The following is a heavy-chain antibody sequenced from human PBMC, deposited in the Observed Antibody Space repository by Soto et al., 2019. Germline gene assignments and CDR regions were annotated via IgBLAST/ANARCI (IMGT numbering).Heavy chain of an antibody. Sequence: GESLKISCKSSGYIFTHYWIGWVRQMPEKGLEWMGSIYPGDSDIRYSPSFQGQVTISADKSINTAYLQWSSLKASDTAMYYCARHTNYFGPDYWGLGTLVTVSS. D-gene: IGHD3-10*01. CDR1: GYIFTHYW. CDR3: ARHTNYFGPDY. CDR2: IYPGDSDI. V-gene: IGHV5-51*01. J-gene: IGHJ4*02.